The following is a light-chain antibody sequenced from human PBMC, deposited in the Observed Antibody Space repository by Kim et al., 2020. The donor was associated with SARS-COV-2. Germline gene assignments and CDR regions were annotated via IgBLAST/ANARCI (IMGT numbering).Light chain of an antibody. Sequence: NFMLTQPHSVSESPGKTVTISCTRSSGSIGSNYVQWYQQRPGSSPTTVIYEDNQRPSGVPDRFSGSIDSSSNSASLTISGLKTEDEADYYCQSYDSSNRVFGGGTQLTVL. CDR3: QSYDSSNRV. CDR1: SGSIGSNY. V-gene: IGLV6-57*01. CDR2: EDN. J-gene: IGLJ3*02.